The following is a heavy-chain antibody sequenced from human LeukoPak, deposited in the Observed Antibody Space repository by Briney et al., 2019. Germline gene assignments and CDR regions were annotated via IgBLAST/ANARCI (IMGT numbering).Heavy chain of an antibody. J-gene: IGHJ4*02. CDR2: ISAHSGNT. Sequence: ASVKVSCKASGYTFTSYGISWVRQAPGQGLEWMGWISAHSGNTHYAQQFQGRVTMTTDTSTNTAYMELRTLRSDDTAVYYCATAVTGGIDFWGQGTLVTVSS. CDR3: ATAVTGGIDF. CDR1: GYTFTSYG. V-gene: IGHV1-18*01. D-gene: IGHD2-21*02.